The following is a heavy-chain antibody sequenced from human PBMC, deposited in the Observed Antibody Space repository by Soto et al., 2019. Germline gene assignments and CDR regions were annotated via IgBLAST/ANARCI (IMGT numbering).Heavy chain of an antibody. CDR1: GFTFSIYG. CDR3: VRNVQFEFDL. CDR2: FSSASRTT. V-gene: IGHV3-48*02. Sequence: EVQLVESGGGLVQPGGSLRLSCVASGFTFSIYGMNWVRQAPGKGLEWISYFSSASRTTYYADSVKGRFTISRDNAKNALYLQMNSLRDADTAMYHCVRNVQFEFDLWGQGTLVTVSS. J-gene: IGHJ4*02.